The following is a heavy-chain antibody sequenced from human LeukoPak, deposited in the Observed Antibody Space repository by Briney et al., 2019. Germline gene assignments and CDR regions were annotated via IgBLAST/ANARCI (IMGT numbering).Heavy chain of an antibody. V-gene: IGHV1-69*13. CDR1: GGTFSSYA. J-gene: IGHJ5*02. Sequence: SVKVSCKASGGTFSSYAISWVRQAPGQGLEWMGGIIPIFGTANYAQKFQGRVTITAGESASTAYMELSSLRSEDTAVYYCARDPVMTTVASINWFDPWGQGTLVTVSS. D-gene: IGHD4-23*01. CDR3: ARDPVMTTVASINWFDP. CDR2: IIPIFGTA.